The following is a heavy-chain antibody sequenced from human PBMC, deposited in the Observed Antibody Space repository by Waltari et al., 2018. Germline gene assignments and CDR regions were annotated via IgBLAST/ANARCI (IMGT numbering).Heavy chain of an antibody. D-gene: IGHD3-3*01. J-gene: IGHJ5*02. Sequence: QVQLVQSGSELKKPGASVKVSCKASGYTFTSYAMNWVRQAPGQGLEWMGWINTNTGNPTYAQGFTGRFVFSLDTSVSTAYLQISSLKAEDTAMYYCARVGETIFGVVTYTVYNWFDPWGQGTLVTVSS. V-gene: IGHV7-4-1*02. CDR1: GYTFTSYA. CDR2: INTNTGNP. CDR3: ARVGETIFGVVTYTVYNWFDP.